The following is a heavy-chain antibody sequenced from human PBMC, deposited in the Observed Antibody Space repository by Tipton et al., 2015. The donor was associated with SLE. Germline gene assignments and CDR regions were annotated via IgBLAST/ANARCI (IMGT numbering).Heavy chain of an antibody. CDR1: GGSLSGYY. V-gene: IGHV4-34*01. D-gene: IGHD1-14*01. CDR2: INHSGST. J-gene: IGHJ3*02. Sequence: TLSLTCAVYGGSLSGYYWSWIRQPPGKGLEWIGEINHSGSTNYNPSLKSRVTISADTSKNQFSLQLNSVTPEDTAVYYCARDNTFDIWGQGTMVTVSS. CDR3: ARDNTFDI.